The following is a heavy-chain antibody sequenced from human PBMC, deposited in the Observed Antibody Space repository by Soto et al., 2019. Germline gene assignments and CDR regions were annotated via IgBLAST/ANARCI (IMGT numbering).Heavy chain of an antibody. D-gene: IGHD3-9*01. V-gene: IGHV4-31*03. J-gene: IGHJ6*02. CDR2: IYYSGST. Sequence: QVQLQESGPGLVKPSQTLSLTCTVSGGSISSGGYYWSWIRQHPGKGLEWIGYIYYSGSTYYNPSLKSRVTISVDTSKNQFSLKLSSVTAADTAVYYCARDGGDILVGPPKKDYYYYGMDVWGQGTTVTVSS. CDR3: ARDGGDILVGPPKKDYYYYGMDV. CDR1: GGSISSGGYY.